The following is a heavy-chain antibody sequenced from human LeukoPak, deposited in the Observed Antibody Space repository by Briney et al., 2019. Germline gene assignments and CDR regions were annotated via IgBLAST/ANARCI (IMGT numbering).Heavy chain of an antibody. J-gene: IGHJ3*02. V-gene: IGHV4-38-2*02. CDR2: IYHSGDT. Sequence: PSETLSLTCTVSGYSISSGYYWGWIRQPPGQGLEWIGNIYHSGDTYYNPSLKSRVTISVDTSENQFSLKLSSVTAADTAVYYCASTYSLFDAFDIWGQGTVVTVSS. D-gene: IGHD5/OR15-5a*01. CDR3: ASTYSLFDAFDI. CDR1: GYSISSGYY.